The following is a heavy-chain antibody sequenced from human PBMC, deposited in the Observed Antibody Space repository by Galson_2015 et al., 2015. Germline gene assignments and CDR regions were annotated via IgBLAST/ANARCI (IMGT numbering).Heavy chain of an antibody. CDR1: GSTLSNYE. CDR3: ARGLRSGYYYDSSGYYLNYFDS. V-gene: IGHV3-48*03. D-gene: IGHD3-22*01. J-gene: IGHJ5*01. Sequence: SLRLSCAASGSTLSNYEMNWVRQAPGKGLEWVSYIRTSGSSIYYADSVKGRFTISRDNAKNSLYLQMNSLRAEDTAVYYCARGLRSGYYYDSSGYYLNYFDSWGQGTLVTVSS. CDR2: IRTSGSSI.